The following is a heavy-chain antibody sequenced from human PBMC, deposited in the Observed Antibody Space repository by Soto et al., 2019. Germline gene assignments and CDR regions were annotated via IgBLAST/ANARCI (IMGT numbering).Heavy chain of an antibody. CDR1: GYTFTSYG. Sequence: QVQLVQSGAGVKKPGASVKVSCKASGYTFTSYGISWVRQAPGQGLEWMGWISAYNGNTNYAQKLQGRVTMTTDTSKRTAYMELRSLRSDDTAMYYCARVQVLVLIAIWAPVWGWFDPWGQGTLVTVS. CDR2: ISAYNGNT. J-gene: IGHJ5*02. D-gene: IGHD2-21*01. V-gene: IGHV1-18*01. CDR3: ARVQVLVLIAIWAPVWGWFDP.